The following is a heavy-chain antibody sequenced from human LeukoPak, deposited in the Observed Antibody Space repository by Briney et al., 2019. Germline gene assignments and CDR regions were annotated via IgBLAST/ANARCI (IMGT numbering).Heavy chain of an antibody. CDR2: IYPGDSDT. V-gene: IGHV5-51*01. Sequence: GESLKISCKDSGYSFTSYWIAWVRQMPGKGLEWMGIIYPGDSDTRNSPSFQGQVTISADKSISTAYLQWSSLKAADTAMYYCARRSRGYCSSTSCFFDSWGQGTLVTVSS. J-gene: IGHJ4*02. D-gene: IGHD2-2*01. CDR1: GYSFTSYW. CDR3: ARRSRGYCSSTSCFFDS.